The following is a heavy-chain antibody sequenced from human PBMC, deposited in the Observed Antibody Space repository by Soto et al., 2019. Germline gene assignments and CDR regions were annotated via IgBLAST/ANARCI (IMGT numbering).Heavy chain of an antibody. CDR1: GYTFTSYA. D-gene: IGHD1-20*01. CDR3: ATSPSSAITYCFDY. Sequence: ASVKVSCKASGYTFTSYAMHWVRQAPGQRLEWMGWINAGNGNTKYSQKFQGRVTITRDTSASTAYMELSSLRSEDTAVYYCATSPSSAITYCFDYWGQGTLVTVSS. CDR2: INAGNGNT. J-gene: IGHJ4*02. V-gene: IGHV1-3*01.